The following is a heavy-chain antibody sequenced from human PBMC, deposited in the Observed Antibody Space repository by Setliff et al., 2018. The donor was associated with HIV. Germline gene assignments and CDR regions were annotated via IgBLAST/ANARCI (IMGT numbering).Heavy chain of an antibody. CDR2: IYPDDSNI. J-gene: IGHJ3*01. CDR1: EYTFTTYW. CDR3: ARRDGRSMNAFQI. V-gene: IGHV5-51*01. D-gene: IGHD6-13*01. Sequence: GESLKISCKALEYTFTTYWIGWVRQMPGEGLEWMGIIYPDDSNIRYNPSFQSQVTISADKSITTAYLEIHNLKASDTATYYCARRDGRSMNAFQIWGPGTMVTVSS.